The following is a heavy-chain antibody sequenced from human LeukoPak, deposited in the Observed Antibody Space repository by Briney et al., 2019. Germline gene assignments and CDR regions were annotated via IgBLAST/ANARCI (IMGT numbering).Heavy chain of an antibody. CDR2: IRYDGSNK. CDR3: ARAGTGYSSSWYWLDY. J-gene: IGHJ4*02. V-gene: IGHV3-30*02. CDR1: GFTFSSYG. Sequence: GGSLRLSCAASGFTFSSYGMHWVRQAPGKGLEWVAFIRYDGSNKYYADSVKGRFTISRDNAKNSLYLQMNSLRAEDTAVYYCARAGTGYSSSWYWLDYWGQGTLVTVSS. D-gene: IGHD6-13*01.